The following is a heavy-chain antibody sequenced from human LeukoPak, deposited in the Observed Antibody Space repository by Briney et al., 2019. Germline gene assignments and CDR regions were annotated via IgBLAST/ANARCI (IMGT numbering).Heavy chain of an antibody. Sequence: PGGSLRLSCAASGFTFSNAWMSWVRQAPGKGLEWVGRIKSKTDGGTTDYAAPVKGRFTISRDDSKNTLYLQMNSLKTEDTAVYYCTTRICSSTSCPPDYYGMDVWGQGTTVTVSS. CDR1: GFTFSNAW. CDR2: IKSKTDGGTT. J-gene: IGHJ6*02. V-gene: IGHV3-15*01. CDR3: TTRICSSTSCPPDYYGMDV. D-gene: IGHD2-2*01.